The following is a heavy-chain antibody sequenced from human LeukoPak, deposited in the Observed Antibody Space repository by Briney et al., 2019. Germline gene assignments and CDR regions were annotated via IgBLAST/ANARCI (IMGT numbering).Heavy chain of an antibody. CDR2: TSGSGVGT. V-gene: IGHV3-23*01. Sequence: PGGSLRLSCAASGFIFSSYAMTWVRQAPGKGPEWVSATSGSGVGTYYADSVKGRFTISRDNSKNTLYLQMNSLRAEDTAVYYCAKERAFGTWLGDYWGQGTPVTVSS. J-gene: IGHJ4*02. D-gene: IGHD2/OR15-2a*01. CDR3: AKERAFGTWLGDY. CDR1: GFIFSSYA.